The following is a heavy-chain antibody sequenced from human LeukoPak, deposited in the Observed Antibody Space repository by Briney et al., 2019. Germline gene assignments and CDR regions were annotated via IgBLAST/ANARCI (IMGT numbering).Heavy chain of an antibody. CDR3: AKDRTVGASYWYFDF. V-gene: IGHV3-23*01. CDR1: GVTLSNYA. CDR2: ISSSGSGGNT. D-gene: IGHD1-26*01. J-gene: IGHJ2*01. Sequence: GGSLRLSCVASGVTLSNYAMSWARQAPGKGLEWVSGISSSGSGGNTYYADSVKGRFTISRDSSRNTLFLHMNTLRAEDTAIYYCAKDRTVGASYWYFDFWGRGTLVTVSS.